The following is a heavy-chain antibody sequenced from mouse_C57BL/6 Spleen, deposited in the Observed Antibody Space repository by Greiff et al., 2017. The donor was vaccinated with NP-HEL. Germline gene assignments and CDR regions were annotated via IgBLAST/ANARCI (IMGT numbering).Heavy chain of an antibody. D-gene: IGHD1-1*01. CDR2: IYPYNGVS. Sequence: VQLQQPGPELVKPGASVKISCKASGYSFTGYYMHWVKQSHGNILDWIGYIYPYNGVSSYNQKFKGKATLTVDKSSSTAYMELRSLTSEDSAVYYCARAITTVVAQYYFDYWGQGTTLTVSS. J-gene: IGHJ2*01. CDR3: ARAITTVVAQYYFDY. V-gene: IGHV1-31*01. CDR1: GYSFTGYY.